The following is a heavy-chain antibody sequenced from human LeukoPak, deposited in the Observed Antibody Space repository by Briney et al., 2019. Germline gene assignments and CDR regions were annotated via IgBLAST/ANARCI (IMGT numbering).Heavy chain of an antibody. CDR3: ATTPGYSYSGYYYYGMDV. V-gene: IGHV1-24*01. Sequence: ASVNVSCKVSGYTLTELSMHWVRQAPGKGLEWMGGFDPEDGETIYAQKFQGRVTMTEDTSTDTAYMELSSLRSEDTAVYYCATTPGYSYSGYYYYGMDVWGQGTTVTVSS. CDR1: GYTLTELS. CDR2: FDPEDGET. D-gene: IGHD5-18*01. J-gene: IGHJ6*02.